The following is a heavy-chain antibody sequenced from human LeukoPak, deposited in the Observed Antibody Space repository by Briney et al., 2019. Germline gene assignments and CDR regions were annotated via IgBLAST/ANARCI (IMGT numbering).Heavy chain of an antibody. CDR3: ARRVGRGLSGYDSLYFDY. CDR2: IYPGDSDT. V-gene: IGHV5-51*01. CDR1: GYSFTSYW. D-gene: IGHD5-12*01. Sequence: GESLKISCKGSGYSFTSYWIGWVRQMPGKGLEWMGIIYPGDSDTRYSPSFQGQVTISADKSISTAYLQWSSLKASDTAMYYCARRVGRGLSGYDSLYFDYWGQGTLVTVSS. J-gene: IGHJ4*02.